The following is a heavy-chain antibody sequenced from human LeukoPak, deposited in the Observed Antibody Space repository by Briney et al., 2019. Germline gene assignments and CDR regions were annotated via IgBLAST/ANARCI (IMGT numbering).Heavy chain of an antibody. D-gene: IGHD1-26*01. J-gene: IGHJ4*02. CDR1: GYSFTTYY. V-gene: IGHV1-46*01. CDR2: INPNDAST. CDR3: ARDPLIVGAPGLCDY. Sequence: ASVNVSCKGSGYSFTTYYIHWVRQVPGQGFEWMGIINPNDASTNYAQKFQGRVTMTSDTSTSTVYMELSSLKSEDTAVYYCARDPLIVGAPGLCDYWGQGTLVTVSS.